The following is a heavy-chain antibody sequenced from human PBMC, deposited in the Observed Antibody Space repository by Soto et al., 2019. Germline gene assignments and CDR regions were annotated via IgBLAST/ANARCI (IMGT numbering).Heavy chain of an antibody. Sequence: SGPTLVEPTQTLTLTCTFSGFSLSTTGVGVSWIRQPPGKALEWLALIYWHGDERYSPSLKSRLTITKDTSKNQVVLTMTNMDPVDTATYYCAHRGGATVGLYYFDYWGQGALVTVSS. CDR1: GFSLSTTGVG. J-gene: IGHJ4*02. D-gene: IGHD3-16*01. CDR2: IYWHGDE. CDR3: AHRGGATVGLYYFDY. V-gene: IGHV2-5*01.